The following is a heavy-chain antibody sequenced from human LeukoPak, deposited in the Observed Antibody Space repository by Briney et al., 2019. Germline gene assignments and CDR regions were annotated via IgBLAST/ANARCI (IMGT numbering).Heavy chain of an antibody. CDR2: IYYSGST. CDR1: GGSISSYY. D-gene: IGHD5-12*01. CDR3: ARYSGGYSGYDLGDWFDP. J-gene: IGHJ5*02. V-gene: IGHV4-59*01. Sequence: SETLSLTCTVSGGSISSYYWSWIRQPPGKGLEWIGYIYYSGSTNYNPSLKSRVTISVDTSKNQFSLKLSSVTAADTAVYYCARYSGGYSGYDLGDWFDPWGQGTLVTVSS.